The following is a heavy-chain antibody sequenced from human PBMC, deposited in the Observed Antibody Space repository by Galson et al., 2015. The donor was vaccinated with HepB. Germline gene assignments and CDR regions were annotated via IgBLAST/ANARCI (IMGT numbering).Heavy chain of an antibody. D-gene: IGHD5-24*01. Sequence: SLRLSCAASGFTFSDYYMSWIRQAPGKGLEWISYISPGGTSIYYADSVKGRFTISRDNAKNSLSVQMNSLRAEDTAVYYCARAGRDGYIADYWGQGTLITVSS. CDR3: ARAGRDGYIADY. V-gene: IGHV3-11*01. CDR1: GFTFSDYY. J-gene: IGHJ4*02. CDR2: ISPGGTSI.